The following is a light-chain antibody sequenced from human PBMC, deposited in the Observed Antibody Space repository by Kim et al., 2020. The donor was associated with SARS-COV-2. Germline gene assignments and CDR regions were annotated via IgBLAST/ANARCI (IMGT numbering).Light chain of an antibody. CDR1: SSDIGTYNY. J-gene: IGLJ3*02. CDR2: GVS. V-gene: IGLV2-14*01. Sequence: QSALTQPGSVSGSPGQSITISCTGTSSDIGTYNYVSWYQQHPGKAPKLMIYGVSERPSGVSIRFSASKSGNTASLTISGLQAEDEADYYCSSYTTSSTLVFGGGTRLTVL. CDR3: SSYTTSSTLV.